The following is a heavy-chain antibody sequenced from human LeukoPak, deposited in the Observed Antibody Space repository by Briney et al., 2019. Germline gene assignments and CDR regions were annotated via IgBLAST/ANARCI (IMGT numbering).Heavy chain of an antibody. Sequence: GGSLRLSCITSGFTFSNYAMSRVRQAPGKGLEWVSSISGSAITTYYADSVKGRFAISRDNSKDTLYLQMTSLRAEDTAVYYCAKDQRFGDLDDYRGQGTLVTVSS. CDR1: GFTFSNYA. J-gene: IGHJ4*02. CDR3: AKDQRFGDLDDY. D-gene: IGHD3-10*01. V-gene: IGHV3-23*01. CDR2: ISGSAITT.